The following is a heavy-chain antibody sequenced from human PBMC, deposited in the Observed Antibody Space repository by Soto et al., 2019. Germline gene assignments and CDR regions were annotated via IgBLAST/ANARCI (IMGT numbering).Heavy chain of an antibody. CDR2: INAGGGTP. V-gene: IGHV3-23*01. CDR1: GFIFSGLG. Sequence: EVQLLESGGGLVQPGGSLRLSCAASGFIFSGLGRTGVRQAPGKGLGWVPIINAGGGTPHYADSVKGRFTISRDDSKNTLYLQMNSLRGDDTAVYYCAKAAIWGGGRYYYYYMDVWGKGTTVTVSS. CDR3: AKAAIWGGGRYYYYYMDV. J-gene: IGHJ6*03. D-gene: IGHD2-15*01.